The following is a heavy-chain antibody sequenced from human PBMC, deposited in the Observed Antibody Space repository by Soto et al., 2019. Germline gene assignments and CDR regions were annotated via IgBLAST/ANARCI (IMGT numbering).Heavy chain of an antibody. V-gene: IGHV3-23*01. D-gene: IGHD4-17*01. CDR2: ISGSGGST. CDR1: GYTFSSYA. Sequence: EVQLLESGGGLVQPGGSLRLSCADSGYTFSSYAMSWVRQAPGKGLEWVSAISGSGGSTYYADSVKGRFTISRDNSKNTLYLKMNSLRAEDTAVYYCAKDQRSDVDYGYFDYWGQGTLVTVSS. CDR3: AKDQRSDVDYGYFDY. J-gene: IGHJ4*02.